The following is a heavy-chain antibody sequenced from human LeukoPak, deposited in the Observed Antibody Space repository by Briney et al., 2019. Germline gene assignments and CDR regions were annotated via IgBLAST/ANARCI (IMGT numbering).Heavy chain of an antibody. CDR3: ARADSASYPFDH. CDR1: GGSISTYY. V-gene: IGHV4-59*01. Sequence: SETLSLTCTVSGGSISTYYWNWIRQAPGKGLEWIGNIFYTGTINYNPSLKRRVSLSVDTSKNQFSLKLTSVTAADTATYYCARADSASYPFDHWGQGTLFTVSS. CDR2: IFYTGTI. D-gene: IGHD1-26*01. J-gene: IGHJ4*02.